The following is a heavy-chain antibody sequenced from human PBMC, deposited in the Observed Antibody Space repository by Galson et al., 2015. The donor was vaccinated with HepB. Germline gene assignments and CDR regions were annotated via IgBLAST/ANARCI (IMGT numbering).Heavy chain of an antibody. CDR1: GFTFSSYT. CDR3: AREGGSYDFWSGYYYYGMDV. Sequence: LRLSCAASGFTFSSYTMHWVRQAPGKGLEWGAVISYDGSNKYYADSVKGRFTISRDNSKNTLYLQVNSLRAEDTAVYYCAREGGSYDFWSGYYYYGMDVWGQGTTVTVSS. D-gene: IGHD3-3*01. CDR2: ISYDGSNK. V-gene: IGHV3-30*04. J-gene: IGHJ6*02.